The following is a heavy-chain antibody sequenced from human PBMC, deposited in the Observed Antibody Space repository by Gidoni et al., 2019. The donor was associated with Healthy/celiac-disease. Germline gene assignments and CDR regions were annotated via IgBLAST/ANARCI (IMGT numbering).Heavy chain of an antibody. CDR1: GGSFSGYY. CDR3: ARDDIVVVPAGPRSYWYFDL. CDR2: INHSGST. V-gene: IGHV4-34*01. D-gene: IGHD2-2*01. Sequence: QVQLQQWGAGLLKPSETLSLTCAVYGGSFSGYYWSWIRQPPGKGLEWIGEINHSGSTNYNPSLKRRVTISVDTSKNQFSLKLSSVTAADTAVYYCARDDIVVVPAGPRSYWYFDLWGRGTLVTVSS. J-gene: IGHJ2*01.